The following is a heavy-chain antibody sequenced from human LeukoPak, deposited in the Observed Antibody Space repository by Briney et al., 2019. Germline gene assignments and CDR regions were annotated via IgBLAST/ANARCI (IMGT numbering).Heavy chain of an antibody. CDR2: IYPGDSGP. CDR1: GYRFTSYW. Sequence: GAYLKISCKGFGYRFTSYWIGGVRRMPGKGLDWMGIIYPGDSGPRYSPSFQGQVTIPHDQSISTASLQWSSLKASDTAMYYCARPDRGSYWDYFDYWGQGTLVTVSS. D-gene: IGHD1-26*01. CDR3: ARPDRGSYWDYFDY. V-gene: IGHV5-51*01. J-gene: IGHJ4*02.